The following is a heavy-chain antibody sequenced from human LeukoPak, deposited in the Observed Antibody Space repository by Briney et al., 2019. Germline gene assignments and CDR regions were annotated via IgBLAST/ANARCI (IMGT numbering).Heavy chain of an antibody. V-gene: IGHV3-15*01. J-gene: IGHJ6*03. CDR3: TTDSSKIVFMDV. Sequence: EGSLRLSCAASGFTFSNAWMSWVLQAPGKGLEWVGRIKSKTDGGTTDYAAPVKGRCTSSRDDSKNTLYLQMNSLKTEDTAVYYCTTDSSKIVFMDVWGKGTTVTVSS. CDR2: IKSKTDGGTT. CDR1: GFTFSNAW. D-gene: IGHD6-19*01.